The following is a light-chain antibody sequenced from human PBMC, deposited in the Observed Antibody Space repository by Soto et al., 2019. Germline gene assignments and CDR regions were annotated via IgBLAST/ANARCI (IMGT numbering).Light chain of an antibody. J-gene: IGLJ1*01. Sequence: QSVLAQPASVSGSPGQSITISCTGTSSDVGGYYYVSRYQHHPGKAPKLMIYEVSYRPSGVSNRFSGSKSGNTASLTISGLQAEDEADYYCSSYTSTSIPYVFGTGTKVTVL. CDR1: SSDVGGYYY. CDR2: EVS. V-gene: IGLV2-14*01. CDR3: SSYTSTSIPYV.